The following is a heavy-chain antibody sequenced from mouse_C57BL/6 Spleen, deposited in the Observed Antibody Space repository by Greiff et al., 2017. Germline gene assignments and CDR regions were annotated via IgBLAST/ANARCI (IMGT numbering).Heavy chain of an antibody. CDR2: LDPSDSYT. V-gene: IGHV1-69*01. CDR1: GYTFTSYW. Sequence: QVQLQQPGAELVMPGASVKLSCKASGYTFTSYWMHWVKQRPGQGLEWIGELDPSDSYTNYNQKFKGKSTLTVDKSSSTAYMQLSSLTSEDSAVYYCARRTARGYYFDYWGQGTTLTVSS. CDR3: ARRTARGYYFDY. J-gene: IGHJ2*01.